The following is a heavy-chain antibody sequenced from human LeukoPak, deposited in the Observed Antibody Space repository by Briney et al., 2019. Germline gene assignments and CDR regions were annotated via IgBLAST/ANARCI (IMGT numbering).Heavy chain of an antibody. CDR2: IYYSGST. CDR1: GGSISSGDYY. CDR3: ARILGYCSGGSCYQYYYYGMDV. J-gene: IGHJ6*02. Sequence: SETLSLTCTVSGGSISSGDYYWSWIRQPPGKGLEWIGYIYYSGSTYSNPSLKSRVTISVDTSKNQFSLKLSSVTAADTAVYYCARILGYCSGGSCYQYYYYGMDVWGQGTTVTVSS. D-gene: IGHD2-15*01. V-gene: IGHV4-30-4*01.